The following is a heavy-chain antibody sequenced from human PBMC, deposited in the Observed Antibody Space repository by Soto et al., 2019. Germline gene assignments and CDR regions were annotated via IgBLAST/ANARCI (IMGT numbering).Heavy chain of an antibody. CDR1: GYSFTSYW. Sequence: GESLKISFKGSGYSFTSYWISWVRQMPGKGLEWMGRIDPRDSYTTYSPSFEGHVTISADVAVSIVYLQWSSLRASDSAMYYCARHPCPQIAPPFSPGGQEPLVTFPS. CDR3: ARHPCPQIAPPFSP. CDR2: IDPRDSYT. D-gene: IGHD3-3*01. J-gene: IGHJ5*02. V-gene: IGHV5-10-1*01.